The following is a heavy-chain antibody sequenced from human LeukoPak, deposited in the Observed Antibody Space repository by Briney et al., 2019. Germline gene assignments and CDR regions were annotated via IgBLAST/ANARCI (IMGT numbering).Heavy chain of an antibody. D-gene: IGHD1-26*01. CDR3: ARESTGEWELHY. CDR2: INAGNGNT. J-gene: IGHJ4*02. V-gene: IGHV1-3*01. Sequence: ASVKVSCKASGYTFTSYAMHWVRQAPGQRLEWMGWINAGNGNTEYSQKFQGRVTITRDTSASTAYMELSSLRSEDTAVYYCARESTGEWELHYWGQGTLVTVSS. CDR1: GYTFTSYA.